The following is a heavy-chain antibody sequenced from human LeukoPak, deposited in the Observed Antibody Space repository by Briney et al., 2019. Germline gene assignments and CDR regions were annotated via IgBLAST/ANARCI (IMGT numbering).Heavy chain of an antibody. Sequence: GGSLRLSCAASGFTVSSNYMSWVRQAPGKGLEWVSVIYSGGSTYYADSVKGRFTISRDNAKNSLYLQMNSLRAEDTAVYYCARSPGRITMIVVVMSGDAFDIWGQGTMVTVSS. J-gene: IGHJ3*02. CDR2: IYSGGST. D-gene: IGHD3-22*01. CDR1: GFTVSSNY. V-gene: IGHV3-53*01. CDR3: ARSPGRITMIVVVMSGDAFDI.